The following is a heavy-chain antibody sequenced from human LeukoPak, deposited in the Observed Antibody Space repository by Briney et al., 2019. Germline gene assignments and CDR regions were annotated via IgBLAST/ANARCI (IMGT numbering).Heavy chain of an antibody. J-gene: IGHJ4*02. D-gene: IGHD1-26*01. CDR3: AKSYSGSYWSFDY. CDR1: GFTFSNYW. CDR2: ISTDGSST. V-gene: IGHV3-74*01. Sequence: GGSLRLSCAASGFTFSNYWMHWVRQAPGKGLVWVSRISTDGSSTSYADSVKGRFTISRDNSKNTLYLQMNSLRAEDTAVYYCAKSYSGSYWSFDYWGQGTLVTVSS.